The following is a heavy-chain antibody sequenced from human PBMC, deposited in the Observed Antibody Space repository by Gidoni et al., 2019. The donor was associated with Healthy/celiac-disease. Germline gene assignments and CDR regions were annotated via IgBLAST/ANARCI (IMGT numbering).Heavy chain of an antibody. CDR2: ISSSSSYI. D-gene: IGHD3-22*01. V-gene: IGHV3-21*01. Sequence: EVQLVESGGGLVKPGGSLRLSCAASGFTFSSYRMNWVRQAPGKGLEWVACISSSSSYIYYADSVKGRFTISRDNAKNSLYLQMNSLRAEDTAVYYCARDWDSSGYHPYSYGMDVWGQGTTVTVSS. CDR1: GFTFSSYR. J-gene: IGHJ6*02. CDR3: ARDWDSSGYHPYSYGMDV.